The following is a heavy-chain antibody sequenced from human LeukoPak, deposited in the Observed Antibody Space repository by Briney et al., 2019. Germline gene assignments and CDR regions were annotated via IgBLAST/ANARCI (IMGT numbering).Heavy chain of an antibody. CDR2: ISRGGAYT. CDR3: AKGTRQPHYGDSDHDYYGMDV. CDR1: GFTFGTYD. V-gene: IGHV3-23*01. D-gene: IGHD4-17*01. Sequence: GGSLRLSCAASGFTFGTYDMYWIRQAPGKGLECVSSISRGGAYTYYADSVKGRFTISRDNSKNTLYLQMNSLRAEDTAVYYCAKGTRQPHYGDSDHDYYGMDVWGQGTTVTVSS. J-gene: IGHJ6*02.